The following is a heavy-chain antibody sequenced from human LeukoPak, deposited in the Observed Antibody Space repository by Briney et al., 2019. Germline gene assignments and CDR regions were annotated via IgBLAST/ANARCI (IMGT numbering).Heavy chain of an antibody. CDR1: GGSISSYY. CDR3: ARDPGYCSSTSCYRAYFDY. D-gene: IGHD2-2*01. Sequence: PSETLSLTCTVSGGSISSYYWSWIRQPPGKGLEWIGSIYYSGSTYYNPSLKSRVTISVDTSKNQFSLKLSSVTAADTAVYYCARDPGYCSSTSCYRAYFDYWGQGTLVTVSS. J-gene: IGHJ4*02. CDR2: IYYSGST. V-gene: IGHV4-59*12.